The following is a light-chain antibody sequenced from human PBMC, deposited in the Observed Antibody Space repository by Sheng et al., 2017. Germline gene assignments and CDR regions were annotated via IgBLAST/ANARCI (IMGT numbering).Light chain of an antibody. Sequence: SYVLTQPPSVSVAPGQTARITCGRNNIGSKSVHWYQQKPGQAPVLVVHDDSARPSGIPERFXGSNSGNTATLTISRVEAGDEADYYCQVWDTTSDHVFGTGTKVTVL. CDR2: DDS. J-gene: IGLJ1*01. CDR3: QVWDTTSDHV. CDR1: NIGSKS. V-gene: IGLV3-21*02.